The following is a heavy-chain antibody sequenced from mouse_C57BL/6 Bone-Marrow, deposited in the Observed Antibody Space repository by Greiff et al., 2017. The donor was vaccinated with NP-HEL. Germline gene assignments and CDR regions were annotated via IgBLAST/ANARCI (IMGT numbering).Heavy chain of an antibody. CDR1: GFTFSDYY. V-gene: IGHV5-16*01. Sequence: EVQLVESEGGLVQPGSSMKLSCTASGFTFSDYYMAWVRQVPEKGLEWVANINYDGSSTYYLDSLKSRFIISRDNAKNILYLQMSSLKSEDTATYYCARDRGTTVVEGYFDVWGTGTTVTVSS. CDR3: ARDRGTTVVEGYFDV. D-gene: IGHD1-1*01. CDR2: INYDGSST. J-gene: IGHJ1*03.